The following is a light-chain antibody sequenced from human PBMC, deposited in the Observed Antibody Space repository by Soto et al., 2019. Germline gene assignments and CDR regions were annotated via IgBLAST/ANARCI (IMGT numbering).Light chain of an antibody. Sequence: QSALTQPPSVSAAPGQKVTISCSGSSSKIGNNYVSWYQQFPGTAPKLLIYDNNKRPSGIPDRFSGSKSGTSATLDITGLQTGDEADYYCGTWDSSLSAVVFGGGTQLTVL. CDR2: DNN. CDR1: SSKIGNNY. J-gene: IGLJ2*01. V-gene: IGLV1-51*01. CDR3: GTWDSSLSAVV.